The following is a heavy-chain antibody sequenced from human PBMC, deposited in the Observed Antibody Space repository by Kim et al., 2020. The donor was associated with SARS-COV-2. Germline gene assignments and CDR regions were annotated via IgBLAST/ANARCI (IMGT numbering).Heavy chain of an antibody. CDR3: ARSLYDYDILTGYSGY. V-gene: IGHV3-21*01. CDR1: GFTFSSYS. CDR2: ISSSSSYI. D-gene: IGHD3-9*01. Sequence: GGSLRLSCAASGFTFSSYSMNWVRQAPGKGLEWVSSISSSSSYIYYADSVKGRFTISRDNAKNSLYLQMNSLRAEDTAVYYCARSLYDYDILTGYSGYWGQGTLVTVSS. J-gene: IGHJ4*02.